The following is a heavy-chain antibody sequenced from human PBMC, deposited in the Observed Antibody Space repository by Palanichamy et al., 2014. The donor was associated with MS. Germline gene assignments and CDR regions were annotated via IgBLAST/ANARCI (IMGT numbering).Heavy chain of an antibody. CDR1: GFTFSSYS. V-gene: IGHV3-48*02. J-gene: IGHJ4*02. CDR2: ISSGSSTI. CDR3: ARRGGVGLDY. D-gene: IGHD3-16*01. Sequence: EVQLVESGGRLGTALGGSLRLSCAASGFTFSSYSMNWVRQAPGKGLEWVSYISSGSSTIYYADSAKGRFTVSRDNANNSLYLQMNSLKDEDTAVYYCARRGGVGLDYWGQGTQVTVSS.